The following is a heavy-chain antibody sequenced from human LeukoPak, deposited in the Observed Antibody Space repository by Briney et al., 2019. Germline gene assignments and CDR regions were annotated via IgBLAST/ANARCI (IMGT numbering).Heavy chain of an antibody. CDR1: KFTFSTFA. V-gene: IGHV3-30-3*01. J-gene: IGHJ4*02. D-gene: IGHD3-10*01. Sequence: GRSLRLSCAASKFTFSTFAMHWVRQAPGKGLEWVALTSNDGSSKYYTDSVKGRFTISRDNSKNTLYLQMNSLRAEDTALYYCARDVWFGYWGQGTLVTVSS. CDR3: ARDVWFGY. CDR2: TSNDGSSK.